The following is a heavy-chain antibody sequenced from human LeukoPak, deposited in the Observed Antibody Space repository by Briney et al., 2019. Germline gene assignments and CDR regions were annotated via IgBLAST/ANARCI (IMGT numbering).Heavy chain of an antibody. J-gene: IGHJ4*02. V-gene: IGHV3-23*01. CDR1: GFTFSNYA. Sequence: GGSLRLSCAASGFTFSNYAMTWVRQAPGKGLEWVSAVSGSGSSTYYADSAKGRFTISRDNSKNTLYLQMNSLRAEDTAVYYCVSKSSDYWGQGTLVTVSS. CDR2: VSGSGSST. D-gene: IGHD2-15*01. CDR3: VSKSSDY.